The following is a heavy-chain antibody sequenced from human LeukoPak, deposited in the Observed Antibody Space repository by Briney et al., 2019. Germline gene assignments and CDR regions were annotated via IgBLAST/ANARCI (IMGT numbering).Heavy chain of an antibody. CDR3: ARKRWADAFDI. J-gene: IGHJ3*02. CDR2: IYAGDSDT. D-gene: IGHD4-23*01. V-gene: IGHV5-51*01. CDR1: RYNFANYW. Sequence: GESLKISCKASRYNFANYWIGWVRQMPGKGLEWMGLIYAGDSDTRYNPSFQGHVRISADKSIVTAYLQWSSLKASDTAMYYCARKRWADAFDIWGQGTMVTVSS.